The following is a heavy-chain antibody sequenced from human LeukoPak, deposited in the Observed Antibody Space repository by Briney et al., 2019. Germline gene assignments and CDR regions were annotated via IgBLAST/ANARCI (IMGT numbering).Heavy chain of an antibody. D-gene: IGHD3-22*01. Sequence: PSETLSLTCTVSGDSISGYYWSWIRQPPGKGLEWIGYIYYSGSTNYNPSLKSRVTISVDTSKNQFSLKLSSVTAADTAVYYCARDGPNYDSSAIPPTWGQGTLVTVSS. J-gene: IGHJ4*02. CDR2: IYYSGST. V-gene: IGHV4-59*01. CDR1: GDSISGYY. CDR3: ARDGPNYDSSAIPPT.